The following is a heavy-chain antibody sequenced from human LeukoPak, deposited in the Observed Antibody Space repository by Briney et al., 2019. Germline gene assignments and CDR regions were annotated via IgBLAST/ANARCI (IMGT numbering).Heavy chain of an antibody. D-gene: IGHD1-26*01. J-gene: IGHJ4*02. V-gene: IGHV3-23*01. Sequence: GGSLRLSCAASGFTFSNYAMSWVRQAPGKGLEWVSAISVSGGCTYYADSVKGRFTISRDSSKNTLYLQMNTLRAEDTALYYCAKGIKWELPFDYWGQGTLVTVSS. CDR3: AKGIKWELPFDY. CDR1: GFTFSNYA. CDR2: ISVSGGCT.